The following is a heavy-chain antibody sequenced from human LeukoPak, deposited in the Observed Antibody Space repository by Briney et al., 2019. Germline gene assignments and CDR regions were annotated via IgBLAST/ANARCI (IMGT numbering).Heavy chain of an antibody. CDR2: IYSTGTT. CDR1: GGSMNQYY. J-gene: IGHJ2*01. V-gene: IGHV4-4*07. Sequence: SETLSLTCTVSGGSMNQYYWSWIRQPAGKGLEWIGRIYSTGTTYYKPSLKSRVTMSVDTSKNQFSLKLSSVTAADTAVYYCARSYDSSGYYNHYWYFDLWGRGTLVTVSS. D-gene: IGHD3-22*01. CDR3: ARSYDSSGYYNHYWYFDL.